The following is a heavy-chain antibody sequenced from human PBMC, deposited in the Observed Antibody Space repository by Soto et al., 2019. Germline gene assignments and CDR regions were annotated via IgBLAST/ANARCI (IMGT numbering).Heavy chain of an antibody. Sequence: SETLSLTCAVYGGSFSGYYWSWIRQPPGKGLEWIGEINHSGSTNYNPSLKSRVTISVDTSKNQFSLKLSSVTAADTAVYYCASPSSSVVISWFDPWGQGTLVTVSS. CDR2: INHSGST. D-gene: IGHD3-22*01. CDR3: ASPSSSVVISWFDP. CDR1: GGSFSGYY. V-gene: IGHV4-34*01. J-gene: IGHJ5*02.